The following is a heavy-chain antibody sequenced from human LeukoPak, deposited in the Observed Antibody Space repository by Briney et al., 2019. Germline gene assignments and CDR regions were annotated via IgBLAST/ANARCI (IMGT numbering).Heavy chain of an antibody. CDR3: AKGGATICDN. D-gene: IGHD5-12*01. J-gene: IGHJ4*02. CDR2: INSNGSST. V-gene: IGHV3-74*01. Sequence: GGSLRLSCAASGFTFSNYWMHWVRQAPGKGLVWVSRINSNGSSTNYVDSVKGRFTISRDNAKNTLHLQVSSLRAEDTALYYCAKGGATICDNWGQGTLVTVSS. CDR1: GFTFSNYW.